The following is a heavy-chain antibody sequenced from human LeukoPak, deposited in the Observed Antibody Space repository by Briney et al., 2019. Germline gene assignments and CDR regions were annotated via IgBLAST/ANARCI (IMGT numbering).Heavy chain of an antibody. V-gene: IGHV4-39*01. Sequence: PSETLSLTCTVSGHSLGNSNYYWAWGPRPPGKGLERLGSIFYSGSTYYNPSIKSRVTISVDTSKNQSSLNLHSVTAADTTTYYCARRGITYSSSFFAYWGQGTLVTASS. CDR3: ARRGITYSSSFFAY. CDR1: GHSLGNSNYY. D-gene: IGHD6-13*01. CDR2: IFYSGST. J-gene: IGHJ4*02.